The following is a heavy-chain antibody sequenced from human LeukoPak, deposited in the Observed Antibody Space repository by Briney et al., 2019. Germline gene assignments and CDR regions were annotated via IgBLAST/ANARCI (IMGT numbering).Heavy chain of an antibody. Sequence: PSETLSLTCTVSGGLTSSGDYYWSWIRQSPAKGLEWIGQVYYSGSTLYSPSLKSRLTISIDTSKNQFSLRLSSVTGADTAVYYCASLSVWELATHPGGSFDYWGRGILVTVSS. J-gene: IGHJ4*02. V-gene: IGHV4-30-4*01. CDR1: GGLTSSGDYY. D-gene: IGHD5-24*01. CDR3: ASLSVWELATHPGGSFDY. CDR2: VYYSGST.